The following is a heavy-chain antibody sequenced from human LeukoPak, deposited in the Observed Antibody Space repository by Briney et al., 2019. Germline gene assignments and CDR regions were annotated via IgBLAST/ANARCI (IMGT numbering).Heavy chain of an antibody. CDR3: ARDRLGYCSGGSCYRWFDP. CDR2: IYHSGST. D-gene: IGHD2-15*01. J-gene: IGHJ5*02. Sequence: PSETLSLTCTVSGGSISSGGYYWSWIRQPPGKGLEWIGYIYHSGSTYYNPSLKSRVTISVDRSKNQFSLKLSSVTAADTAVYYCARDRLGYCSGGSCYRWFDPWGQGTLVTVSS. V-gene: IGHV4-30-2*01. CDR1: GGSISSGGYY.